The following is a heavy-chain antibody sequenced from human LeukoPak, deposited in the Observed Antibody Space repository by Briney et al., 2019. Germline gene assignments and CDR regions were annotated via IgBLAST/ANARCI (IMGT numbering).Heavy chain of an antibody. J-gene: IGHJ4*02. Sequence: GGSLRLSCAASGFTFSSYSMSWVRQAPGKGLEWVSYISTGSHTIYYADSVKGRFTVSRDNSKNTLFLQMNSLRAEDTAVYFCTRVADYASFDYWGQGTLVTVSS. CDR3: TRVADYASFDY. CDR1: GFTFSSYS. V-gene: IGHV3-48*01. D-gene: IGHD4-17*01. CDR2: ISTGSHTI.